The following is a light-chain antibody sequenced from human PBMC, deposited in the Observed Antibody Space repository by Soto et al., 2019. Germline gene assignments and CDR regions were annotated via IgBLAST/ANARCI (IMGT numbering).Light chain of an antibody. CDR2: AAS. V-gene: IGKV1-27*01. Sequence: DIQMTQSPSSLSASVGDRVTITCRASQGISTYLAWYQQKPGKVPKLLIYAASTLQSGVPSRFSGSGSGTDFTLTISSLQPEDVATYYCQKYNNVPLTFGGGTKVEIK. J-gene: IGKJ4*01. CDR1: QGISTY. CDR3: QKYNNVPLT.